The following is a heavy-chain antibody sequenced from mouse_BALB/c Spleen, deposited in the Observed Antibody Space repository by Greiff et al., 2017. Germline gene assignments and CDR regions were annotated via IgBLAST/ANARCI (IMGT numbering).Heavy chain of an antibody. J-gene: IGHJ4*01. V-gene: IGHV5-12-2*01. CDR1: GFTFSSYT. CDR2: ISNGGGST. CDR3: AGGDYYAMDY. Sequence: EVNVVESGGDLVKPGGSLKLSCAASGFTFSSYTMSWVRQTPEKRLEWVAYISNGGGSTYYPDTVKGRFTISRDKAKNTLYLQMSSLKSEDTAMYYCAGGDYYAMDYWGQGTSVTVSS.